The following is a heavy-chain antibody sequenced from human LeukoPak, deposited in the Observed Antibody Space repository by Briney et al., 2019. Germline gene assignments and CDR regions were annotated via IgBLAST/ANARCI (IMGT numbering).Heavy chain of an antibody. Sequence: GGSLRLSCAASGFNITSNYMNWVRQAPGEGLEWVAIIYSGGFTYYRDSVKGRFTIYRDNSKNTVYLQMNSLRVEDTAVYYCAREGMGYFDSWGQGTLVTVSS. CDR3: AREGMGYFDS. CDR1: GFNITSNY. D-gene: IGHD5-24*01. V-gene: IGHV3-66*01. CDR2: IYSGGFT. J-gene: IGHJ4*02.